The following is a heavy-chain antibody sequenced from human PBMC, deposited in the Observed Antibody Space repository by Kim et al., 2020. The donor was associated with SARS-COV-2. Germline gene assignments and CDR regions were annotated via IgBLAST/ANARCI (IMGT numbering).Heavy chain of an antibody. J-gene: IGHJ4*01. CDR2: ISSNGGSA. CDR3: ARDYYDSSGYSYFDY. Sequence: GGSLRLSCAASGFTFSSYAIHWVRQAPGTGLEYVSAISSNGGSAYYANSVKGRFTISRDNSKNTLYLQMGSLRAEDMAVYYCARDYYDSSGYSYFDYWG. D-gene: IGHD3-22*01. CDR1: GFTFSSYA. V-gene: IGHV3-64*01.